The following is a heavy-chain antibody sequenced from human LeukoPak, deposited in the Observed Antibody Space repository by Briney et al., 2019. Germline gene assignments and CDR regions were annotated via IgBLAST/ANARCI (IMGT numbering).Heavy chain of an antibody. CDR2: INTDGSIT. CDR1: GLTFSSYW. D-gene: IGHD3-10*01. Sequence: PGGSLRLSCAASGLTFSSYWIHWVRQAPGKGLVWVSRINTDGSITNYADSVKGRFSISRDNAKNTLYLQMSSLRAEDTAVYYCARDRGPRTGFMVREAYDYWGQGTLVTVSS. V-gene: IGHV3-74*01. CDR3: ARDRGPRTGFMVREAYDY. J-gene: IGHJ4*02.